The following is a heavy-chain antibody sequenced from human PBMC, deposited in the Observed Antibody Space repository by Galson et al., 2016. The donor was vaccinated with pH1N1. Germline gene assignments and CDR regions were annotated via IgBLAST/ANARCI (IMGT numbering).Heavy chain of an antibody. J-gene: IGHJ4*02. Sequence: SLRLSCAASGFTVSSNYMSWVRQAPGKGLEWVSLIYSGGRTYYADSVKGRFIISRDKTQSTVYLQMNSPRTEDTAVYYCARDSEYSGHEGFHWAQGTLVIVSS. D-gene: IGHD5-12*01. CDR1: GFTVSSNY. V-gene: IGHV3-53*05. CDR3: ARDSEYSGHEGFH. CDR2: IYSGGRT.